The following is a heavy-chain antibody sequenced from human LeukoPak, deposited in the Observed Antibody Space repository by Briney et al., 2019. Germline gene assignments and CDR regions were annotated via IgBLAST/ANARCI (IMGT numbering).Heavy chain of an antibody. J-gene: IGHJ4*02. D-gene: IGHD3-9*01. CDR1: GGSISSSNW. CDR3: ARTYYDILTAYNPYFDY. Sequence: SETLSLTCAVSGGSISSSNWWSWVRQPPGKGLEWIGEIYHSGSTNYNPSLKSRVTISVDKSKNQFSLKLSSVTAADTAVYYCARTYYDILTAYNPYFDYWGQGTLVTVSS. V-gene: IGHV4-4*02. CDR2: IYHSGST.